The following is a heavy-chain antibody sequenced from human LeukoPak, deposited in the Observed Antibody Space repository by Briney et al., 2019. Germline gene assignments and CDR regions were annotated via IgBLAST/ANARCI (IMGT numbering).Heavy chain of an antibody. J-gene: IGHJ5*02. D-gene: IGHD3-10*01. CDR1: GGSFSGYY. CDR3: ARFPYGSGRNWFDP. V-gene: IGHV4-34*01. CDR2: INHSGST. Sequence: SETLSLTCAVYGGSFSGYYWSWIRQPPGKGLEWIGEINHSGSTNYNPSLKSRVTISVGTSKNQFSLKLSSVTAADAAVYYCARFPYGSGRNWFDPWGQGTLVTVSS.